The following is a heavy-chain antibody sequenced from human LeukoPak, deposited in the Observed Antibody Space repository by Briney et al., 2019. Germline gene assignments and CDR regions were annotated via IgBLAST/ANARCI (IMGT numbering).Heavy chain of an antibody. Sequence: PSETLSLTCTVSGGSISSGFYYWTWIRQPPGKGLEWIGSIYYSGSTYYNPSLKSRVTISVDTSKNQFSLKLSSVTAADTAVYYCAGIVGATGHDAFDIWGQGTMVTVSS. J-gene: IGHJ3*02. V-gene: IGHV4-39*01. CDR2: IYYSGST. D-gene: IGHD1-26*01. CDR1: GGSISSGFYY. CDR3: AGIVGATGHDAFDI.